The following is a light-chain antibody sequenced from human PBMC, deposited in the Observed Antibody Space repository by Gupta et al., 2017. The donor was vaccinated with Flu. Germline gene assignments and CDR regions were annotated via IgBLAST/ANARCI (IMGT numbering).Light chain of an antibody. Sequence: SALTQPASASGSPGQSIPISSTSTSSDVGGYNYVSWYQQHPGKAPKLMIYEVSNRPSGVSNRFSGSKSGNTASLTISGLQAEDEADYYCSSYTSSSTLGVFGTGTKVTVL. CDR1: SSDVGGYNY. CDR3: SSYTSSSTLGV. CDR2: EVS. V-gene: IGLV2-14*01. J-gene: IGLJ1*01.